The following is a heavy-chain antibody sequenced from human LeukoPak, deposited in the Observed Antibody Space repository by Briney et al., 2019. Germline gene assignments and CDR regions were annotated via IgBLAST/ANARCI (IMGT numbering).Heavy chain of an antibody. CDR3: ARLSYYDGSGYPFDY. D-gene: IGHD3-22*01. CDR2: ISYDGSNK. Sequence: GGSLRLSCAASGFTFSSYAMHWVRQAPGKGLEWVAVISYDGSNKYYADFVKGRFTISRDNSKNTLYLQMNSLRAEDTAVYYCARLSYYDGSGYPFDYWGQGTLVTVSS. V-gene: IGHV3-30-3*01. J-gene: IGHJ4*02. CDR1: GFTFSSYA.